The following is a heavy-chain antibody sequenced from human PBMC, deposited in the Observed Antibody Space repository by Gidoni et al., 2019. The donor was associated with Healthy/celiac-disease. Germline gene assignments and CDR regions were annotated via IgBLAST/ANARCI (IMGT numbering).Heavy chain of an antibody. V-gene: IGHV1-46*01. Sequence: QVQLVQSGAEVKKPGASVKVSCKASGYTFTSYYMHWVRQAPGQGLEWMGIINPSGGSTSYAQKFQGRVTMTRDTSTSTVYMELSSLRSEDTAVYYCARGGGYDFWSGYLAGYYGMDVWGQGTTVTVSS. D-gene: IGHD3-3*01. J-gene: IGHJ6*02. CDR3: ARGGGYDFWSGYLAGYYGMDV. CDR2: INPSGGST. CDR1: GYTFTSYY.